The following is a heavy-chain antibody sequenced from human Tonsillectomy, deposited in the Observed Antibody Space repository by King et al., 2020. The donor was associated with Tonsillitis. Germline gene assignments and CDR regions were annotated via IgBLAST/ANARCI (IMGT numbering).Heavy chain of an antibody. CDR2: ISGSGGST. V-gene: IGHV3-23*01. J-gene: IGHJ3*01. CDR3: AKDKVATMPRDAFDF. CDR1: GFTFSSYA. D-gene: IGHD5-12*01. Sequence: PLLASGGGLVPPGGSLRLSCAASGFTFSSYAMSWVRQAPGKGLEWVSAISGSGGSTYSADSVKGRFTISRDNSKNTLDLQMNSLRAEDTAVYYCAKDKVATMPRDAFDFWGQGKMVTVSS.